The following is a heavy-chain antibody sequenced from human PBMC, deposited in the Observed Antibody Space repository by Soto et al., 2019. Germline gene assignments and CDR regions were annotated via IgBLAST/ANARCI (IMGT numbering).Heavy chain of an antibody. CDR1: GFTFSDSW. D-gene: IGHD6-6*01. CDR3: ARTPRLLDS. J-gene: IGHJ4*02. CDR2: INTGGSEK. Sequence: GGSLRLSCAASGFTFSDSWMNWVRQAPGKGLEWVAYINTGGSEKNYVDSVKGRFTISRDNTKNSLYLQMNSLRVEDTAVYYCARTPRLLDSWGQGTLVTVSS. V-gene: IGHV3-7*01.